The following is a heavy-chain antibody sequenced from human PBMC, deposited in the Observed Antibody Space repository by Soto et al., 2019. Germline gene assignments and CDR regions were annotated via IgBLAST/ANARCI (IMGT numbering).Heavy chain of an antibody. V-gene: IGHV4-59*08. CDR2: IYYGGST. J-gene: IGHJ4*02. D-gene: IGHD7-27*01. CDR3: AKNWNWGSLVH. Sequence: SETLSLTCTVSGDSIITDYWSWIRQSPGKGLEWIGFIYYGGSTNYNPSLKSRVTISVDTPKNQFSLKLSSVTAADTAVYYCAKNWNWGSLVHWGQGTLVTVSS. CDR1: GDSIITDY.